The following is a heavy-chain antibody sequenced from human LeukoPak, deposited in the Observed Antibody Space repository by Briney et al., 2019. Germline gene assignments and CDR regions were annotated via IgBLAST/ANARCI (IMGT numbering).Heavy chain of an antibody. D-gene: IGHD3-3*01. CDR2: IYYSGST. J-gene: IGHJ5*02. CDR3: ARGGRYAYYDFWSGYTNWFDP. Sequence: SETLSLTCTVSGGSISSGGYYWSWIRQHPGNGLEWIGYIYYSGSTYYNPSLKSRVTISVDTSKNQFSMKLSSVSAADTAVYYCARGGRYAYYDFWSGYTNWFDPWGQGTLVTVSS. V-gene: IGHV4-31*03. CDR1: GGSISSGGYY.